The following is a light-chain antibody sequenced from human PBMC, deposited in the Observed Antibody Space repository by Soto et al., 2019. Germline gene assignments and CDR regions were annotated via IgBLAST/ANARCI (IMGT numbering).Light chain of an antibody. CDR1: QSISSN. CDR3: QQYNNWPPWT. V-gene: IGKV3D-15*01. CDR2: GES. J-gene: IGKJ1*01. Sequence: EIVMTQSPATLSVSPGERATLSCRASQSISSNLAWYQQKPGQAPRLLIYGESTRATGIPARFSGSGSETEFTLPISSLQSEDFAVYYCQQYNNWPPWTFGQGTKVEIK.